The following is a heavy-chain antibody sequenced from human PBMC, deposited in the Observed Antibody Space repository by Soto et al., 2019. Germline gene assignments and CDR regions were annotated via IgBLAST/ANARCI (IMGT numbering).Heavy chain of an antibody. J-gene: IGHJ4*02. CDR2: IIPIFGTA. CDR1: GGTFSSYA. D-gene: IGHD3-3*01. V-gene: IGHV1-69*06. Sequence: QVQLVQSGAEVKKPGSSVKVSCKASGGTFSSYAISWVRQAPGQGLEWMGGIIPIFGTANYAQKFQGRVTITADKSTSASYMELSSLRAEDTAVYYCARGLRSGYSPYYFDYWGQGTLVTVSS. CDR3: ARGLRSGYSPYYFDY.